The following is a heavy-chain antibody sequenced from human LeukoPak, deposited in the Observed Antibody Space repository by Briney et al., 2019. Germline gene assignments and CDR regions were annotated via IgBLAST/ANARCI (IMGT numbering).Heavy chain of an antibody. V-gene: IGHV3-43*02. CDR2: ISGDGGST. CDR1: GFTFDDYA. D-gene: IGHD3-10*01. CDR3: AKNMWRFGELDYYY. J-gene: IGHJ4*02. Sequence: GGSLRLSCAASGFTFDDYAMHWVRQAPGKGLEWVSLISGDGGSTYYADSVKGRFTISRDNSKNSLYLQMNSLRTEDTALYYCAKNMWRFGELDYYYWGQGTLVTVSS.